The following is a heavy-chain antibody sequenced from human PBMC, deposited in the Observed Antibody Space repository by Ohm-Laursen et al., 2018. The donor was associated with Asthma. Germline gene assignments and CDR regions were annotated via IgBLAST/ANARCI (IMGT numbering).Heavy chain of an antibody. CDR2: IYYSGST. CDR3: ASGDYYDSSGYFYFDY. J-gene: IGHJ4*02. CDR1: GGSISSYY. V-gene: IGHV4-59*07. D-gene: IGHD3-22*01. Sequence: SDTLSLTCTVSGGSISSYYWSWIRQPPGKGLEWIGYIYYSGSTNYNPSLKSRVTISVDTSKDQFSLKLSSVTAADTAVYYCASGDYYDSSGYFYFDYWGQGTLVTISS.